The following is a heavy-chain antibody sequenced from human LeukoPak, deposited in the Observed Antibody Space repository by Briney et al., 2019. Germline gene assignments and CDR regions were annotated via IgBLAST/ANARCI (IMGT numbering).Heavy chain of an antibody. V-gene: IGHV4-61*02. J-gene: IGHJ6*03. CDR3: ARGVRYYDSSGYYYYYYYMDV. Sequence: PSQTLSLTCTVSGGSISSGSYYWSWIRQPAGKGLEWIGRIYTSGSTNYNPSLKSRVTISVDTSKNQFSLKLSSVTAADTAVYYCARGVRYYDSSGYYYYYYYMDVWGKGTTVTVSS. D-gene: IGHD3-22*01. CDR2: IYTSGST. CDR1: GGSISSGSYY.